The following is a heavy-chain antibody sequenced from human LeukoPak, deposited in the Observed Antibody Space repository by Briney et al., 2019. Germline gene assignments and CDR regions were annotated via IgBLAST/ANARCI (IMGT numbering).Heavy chain of an antibody. V-gene: IGHV3-7*04. CDR1: GFTFSSYA. J-gene: IGHJ4*02. D-gene: IGHD3-22*01. CDR2: MNRDGSEV. CDR3: ARGIDEWLYLYY. Sequence: PGGSLRLSCAASGFTFSSYAMSWVRQAPGKGPEFVATMNRDGSEVAYGDSVRDRFTISRDNAKNSLYLQMYSLRAEDTAVYYCARGIDEWLYLYYWGQGALVTVSS.